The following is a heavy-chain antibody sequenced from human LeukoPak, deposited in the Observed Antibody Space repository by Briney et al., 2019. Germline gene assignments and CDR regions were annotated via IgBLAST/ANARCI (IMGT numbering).Heavy chain of an antibody. V-gene: IGHV4-39*01. Sequence: SEXLSLTCSVSGGSISSSNYYWGWIRQPPGKGLEWIGIIYYSGSTSYNPSLKSRVTISIDTSKNQFSLKLTSVTAADTAVYYCAGPLLTYYSDSSAYSWGQGTLVTVSS. CDR1: GGSISSSNYY. J-gene: IGHJ4*02. CDR3: AGPLLTYYSDSSAYS. CDR2: IYYSGST. D-gene: IGHD3-22*01.